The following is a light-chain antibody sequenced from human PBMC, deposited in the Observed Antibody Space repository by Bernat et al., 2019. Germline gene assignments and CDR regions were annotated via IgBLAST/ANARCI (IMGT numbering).Light chain of an antibody. CDR3: MHSMDPPPT. Sequence: DIELTQTPLSLPVTPGQPASISCKSSRTLLHSNGKTFLSWYLQRPGQPPRLLIYEVSTRFSGVPDRFSGSGSGTHFTLKISRVEADDVGIYYCMHSMDPPPTFGQGTKVEVK. J-gene: IGKJ1*01. CDR2: EVS. CDR1: RTLLHSNGKTF. V-gene: IGKV2-29*03.